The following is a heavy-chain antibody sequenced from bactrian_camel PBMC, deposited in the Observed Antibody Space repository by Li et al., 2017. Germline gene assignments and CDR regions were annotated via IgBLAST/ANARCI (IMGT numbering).Heavy chain of an antibody. CDR3: AAVWVPPLTGSCAGREYRY. V-gene: IGHV3S1*01. CDR1: GYDYTPYC. CDR2: LLTGGGSV. D-gene: IGHD5*01. Sequence: HVQLVESGGGSVQAGGSLTLSCVASGYDYTPYCLGWFRQRSGKEREGVASLLTGGGSVTYSDSVKGRFTISHDNAKNTLYLQMNTLKPEDSAMYSCAAVWVPPLTGSCAGREYRYWGRGTQVTV. J-gene: IGHJ4*01.